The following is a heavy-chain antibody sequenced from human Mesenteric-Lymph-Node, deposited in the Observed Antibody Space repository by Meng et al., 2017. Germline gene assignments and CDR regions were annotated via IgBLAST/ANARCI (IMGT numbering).Heavy chain of an antibody. Sequence: SETLSLTCTVSGGSISSSSDYWGWIREPPGKGLEWIGSIYYSGSTYYNPSLKSRVTISVDTSKNQFFLKLSPVTAADTAMYYCARLSRGFDYWGQGTLVTVSS. CDR3: ARLSRGFDY. D-gene: IGHD3-16*01. V-gene: IGHV4-39*07. J-gene: IGHJ4*02. CDR2: IYYSGST. CDR1: GGSISSSSDY.